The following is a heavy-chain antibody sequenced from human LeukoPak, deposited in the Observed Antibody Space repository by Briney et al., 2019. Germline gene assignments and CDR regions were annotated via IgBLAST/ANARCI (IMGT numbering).Heavy chain of an antibody. CDR2: INAGNGNT. Sequence: ASVKVSCKASGYTFTSYAMHWVRQAPGQGLEWMGWINAGNGNTKYSQKFQGRVTITRDTSASTAYMELSSLRSEDTAVYYCARVSGYFDWFHPYYFDYWGQGTLVTVSS. J-gene: IGHJ4*02. CDR3: ARVSGYFDWFHPYYFDY. CDR1: GYTFTSYA. D-gene: IGHD3-9*01. V-gene: IGHV1-3*01.